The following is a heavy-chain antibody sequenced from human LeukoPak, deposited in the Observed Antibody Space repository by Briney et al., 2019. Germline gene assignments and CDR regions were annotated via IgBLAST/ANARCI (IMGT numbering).Heavy chain of an antibody. D-gene: IGHD4-17*01. Sequence: SETLSLTCTVSGGSISSYYWSWIRQPPGKGLEWIGYIYYSGSTNYNPSLKSRVTISVDTSKNQFSLKLSSVTAADTAVYYCARAPPLTTRGWFDPWGQGTLVTVSS. CDR1: GGSISSYY. CDR3: ARAPPLTTRGWFDP. CDR2: IYYSGST. J-gene: IGHJ5*02. V-gene: IGHV4-59*01.